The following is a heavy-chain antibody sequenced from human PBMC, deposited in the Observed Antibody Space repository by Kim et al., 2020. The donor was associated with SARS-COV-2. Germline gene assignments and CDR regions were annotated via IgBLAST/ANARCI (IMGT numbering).Heavy chain of an antibody. CDR2: FRSKANSYAT. J-gene: IGHJ6*02. Sequence: GGSLRLSCAASGFTFSGSAMHWVRQASGKGLEWVGRFRSKANSYATAYAASVKGRFTISRDDSKNTAYLQINSLKTEDTAVYYCTSPLDGCSSTSCSTVGYYYGMDVWGQGTTVTVSS. CDR3: TSPLDGCSSTSCSTVGYYYGMDV. CDR1: GFTFSGSA. D-gene: IGHD2-2*01. V-gene: IGHV3-73*01.